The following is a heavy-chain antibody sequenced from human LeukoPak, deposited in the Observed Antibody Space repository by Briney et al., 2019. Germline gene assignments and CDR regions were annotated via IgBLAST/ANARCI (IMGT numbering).Heavy chain of an antibody. D-gene: IGHD2-15*01. CDR2: IRNSSSYI. CDR1: GFTFSSYS. Sequence: GGSLRLSCAASGFTFSSYSMNWVRQAPGKGLEWVSSIRNSSSYIYYGNSVKGRFTISRDNAKNSLYLQMNSLRAEDTAVYYCARDLAGYCSGGSCYTYYYYYYMDVWGKGTTVTVSS. CDR3: ARDLAGYCSGGSCYTYYYYYYMDV. J-gene: IGHJ6*03. V-gene: IGHV3-21*01.